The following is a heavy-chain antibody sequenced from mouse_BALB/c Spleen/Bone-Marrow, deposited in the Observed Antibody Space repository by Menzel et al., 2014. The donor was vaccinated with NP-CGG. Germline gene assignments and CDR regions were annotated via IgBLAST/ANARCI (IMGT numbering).Heavy chain of an antibody. Sequence: VKLVESGPELVKPGASVRISCKASGYTFTNYYIHWVKQRPGQGLEWIGWIYPVNVHANFNEKFRGKATLTADKSSSTVYMQLSSLTSEDSAVYFCARWLLPYYAMDYWGQGTSVTVSS. CDR1: GYTFTNYY. V-gene: IGHV1S56*01. D-gene: IGHD2-3*01. J-gene: IGHJ4*01. CDR2: IYPVNVHA. CDR3: ARWLLPYYAMDY.